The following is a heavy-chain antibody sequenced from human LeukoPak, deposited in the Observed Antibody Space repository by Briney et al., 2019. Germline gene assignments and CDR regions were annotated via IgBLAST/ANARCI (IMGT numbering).Heavy chain of an antibody. Sequence: PGGSLRLSCAASGFTFSSYAMHWVRQAPGKGLEWVAVISYDGSNKYYADSVKGRFTISRDNSKNTLYLQMNSLRAEDTAVYYCASHSGYSYGDRFDYWGQGTLVTVSS. CDR2: ISYDGSNK. CDR3: ASHSGYSYGDRFDY. CDR1: GFTFSSYA. V-gene: IGHV3-30*04. D-gene: IGHD5-18*01. J-gene: IGHJ4*02.